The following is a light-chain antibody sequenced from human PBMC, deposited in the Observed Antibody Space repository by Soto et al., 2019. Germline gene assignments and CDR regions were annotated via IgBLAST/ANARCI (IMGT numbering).Light chain of an antibody. V-gene: IGLV2-14*01. CDR3: SSYTTSSTVA. CDR2: EVS. J-gene: IGLJ2*01. CDR1: SSDIGGYNY. Sequence: QSALTQSASVSGSPGQSITISCTGTSSDIGGYNYVSWYQQHPDKAPKLMIFEVSNRPSGVSNRFSGSKSGNTACLTISGLLREDEADYYCSSYTTSSTVAFGGGTKVTVL.